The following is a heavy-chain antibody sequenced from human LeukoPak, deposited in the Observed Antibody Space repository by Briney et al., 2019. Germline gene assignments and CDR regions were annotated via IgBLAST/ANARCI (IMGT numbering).Heavy chain of an antibody. V-gene: IGHV3-23*01. CDR2: ISGSGGST. Sequence: GRSLRLSCPASGFTVSSYSMSWVSHDAGGGLEWVSSISGSGGSTYYAHSVKDRFTISRENCKNTMYLQRKSLRAEDTAVYYCARDRYGDYFDYWGQGTRVTVSS. J-gene: IGHJ4*02. CDR3: ARDRYGDYFDY. D-gene: IGHD4-17*01. CDR1: GFTVSSYS.